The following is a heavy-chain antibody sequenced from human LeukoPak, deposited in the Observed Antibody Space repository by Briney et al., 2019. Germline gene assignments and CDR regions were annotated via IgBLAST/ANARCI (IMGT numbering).Heavy chain of an antibody. CDR3: ARAKTTYYYDSSSGY. J-gene: IGHJ4*02. CDR1: GFTFSSYW. D-gene: IGHD3-22*01. Sequence: PGGSLRLSCAASGFTFSSYWMSWVRQAPGKGLEWVANIKQDGSEKYYADSVKGRFTISRDNAKNSLYLQMNSLRAEDTAVYYCARAKTTYYYDSSSGYWGQGTLVTVSS. CDR2: IKQDGSEK. V-gene: IGHV3-7*01.